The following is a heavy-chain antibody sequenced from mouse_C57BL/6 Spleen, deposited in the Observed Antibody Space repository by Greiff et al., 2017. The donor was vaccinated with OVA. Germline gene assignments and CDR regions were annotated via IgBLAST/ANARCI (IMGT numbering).Heavy chain of an antibody. CDR1: GFTFSDYG. CDR3: ARGYDYDEGYFDY. D-gene: IGHD2-4*01. J-gene: IGHJ2*01. CDR2: ISSGSSTI. Sequence: EVKVVESGGGLVKPGGSLKLSCAASGFTFSDYGMHWVRQAPEKGLEWVAYISSGSSTIYYADTVKGRFTISRDNAKNTLFLQMTSLRSEDTAMYYCARGYDYDEGYFDYWGQGTTLTVSS. V-gene: IGHV5-17*01.